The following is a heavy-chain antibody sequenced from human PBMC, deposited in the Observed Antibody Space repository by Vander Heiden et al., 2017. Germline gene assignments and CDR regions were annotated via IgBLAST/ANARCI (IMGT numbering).Heavy chain of an antibody. CDR1: GFTFSNAW. V-gene: IGHV3-15*01. CDR3: TTEGNNSWEDAFDI. D-gene: IGHD6-13*01. CDR2: IRSKSDGGTT. J-gene: IGHJ3*02. Sequence: EVQLVESGGGLVKPGGSLRLSCAASGFTFSNAWMRWVRQAPGKGLEWVGRIRSKSDGGTTDYAAPVKGRFTISRDDSKNTLYLQMNSLKTEDTAVYYCTTEGNNSWEDAFDIWGQGTMVTVS.